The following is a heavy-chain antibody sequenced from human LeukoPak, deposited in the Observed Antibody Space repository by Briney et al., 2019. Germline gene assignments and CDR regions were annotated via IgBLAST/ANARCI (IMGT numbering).Heavy chain of an antibody. V-gene: IGHV4-59*01. CDR2: IYYSGST. J-gene: IGHJ6*02. CDR3: ARDNWNYGSSMDV. CDR1: GGSISSYY. Sequence: SGTLSLTCTVSGGSISSYYWSWIRQPPGKGLEWIGYIYYSGSTNYNPSLKSRVTISVDTSKNQFSLKLSSVTAADTVMYYCARDNWNYGSSMDVWGQGTTVTVSS. D-gene: IGHD1-7*01.